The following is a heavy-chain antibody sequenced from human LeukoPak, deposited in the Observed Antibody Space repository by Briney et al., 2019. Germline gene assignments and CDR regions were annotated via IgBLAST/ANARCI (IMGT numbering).Heavy chain of an antibody. CDR1: GGSITSGGYY. D-gene: IGHD5-24*01. Sequence: SQTLSLTCTVSGGSITSGGYYWSWIRQHPGKGLEWIGYIYYSGSTYYNPSLKSRVTISVDTSKNQFSLKLSSVTAADTAVYYCARGVRWLQLSYFDYWGQGTLVTVSS. V-gene: IGHV4-31*03. J-gene: IGHJ4*02. CDR3: ARGVRWLQLSYFDY. CDR2: IYYSGST.